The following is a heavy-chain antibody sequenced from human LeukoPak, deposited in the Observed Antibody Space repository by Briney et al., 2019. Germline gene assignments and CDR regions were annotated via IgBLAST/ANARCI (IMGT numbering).Heavy chain of an antibody. CDR2: ISAYNGNT. D-gene: IGHD3-10*01. J-gene: IGHJ5*02. Sequence: ASVKVSCKASGYTFTSYGISWVRQAPGQGLEWMGWISAYNGNTNYAQKLQGRVAMTTDTSTSTAYMELRSLRSDDTAVYYCARDLRVGVWFDPWGQGTLVTVSS. CDR3: ARDLRVGVWFDP. V-gene: IGHV1-18*04. CDR1: GYTFTSYG.